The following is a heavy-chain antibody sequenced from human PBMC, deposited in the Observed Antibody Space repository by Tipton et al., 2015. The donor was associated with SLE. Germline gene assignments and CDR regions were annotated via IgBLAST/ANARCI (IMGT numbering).Heavy chain of an antibody. V-gene: IGHV4-59*08. CDR3: ARAELGDFDY. J-gene: IGHJ4*02. Sequence: TLSLTCTVSGGSIGGYYWSWIRQSPGRGLEWIGFIYYTGTTNYNPSLKSRITISVDTSKNQFSLRLSSVTAADTAVYYCARAELGDFDYWGPGSLVTVSS. D-gene: IGHD7-27*01. CDR1: GGSIGGYY. CDR2: IYYTGTT.